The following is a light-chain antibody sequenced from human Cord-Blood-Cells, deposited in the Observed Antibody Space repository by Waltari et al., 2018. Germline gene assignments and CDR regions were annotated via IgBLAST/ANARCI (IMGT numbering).Light chain of an antibody. J-gene: IGKJ4*02. Sequence: ELVLPQSPRTLSLSPGERATLPCRASQSVSSSYFSWYQQQPGQAPRLLIYGASSRATGSPDRFSGSGSGTDFALTISRLEPEDFAVYYGQQYGISAPLTFGGGTKVEIK. V-gene: IGKV3-20*01. CDR1: QSVSSSY. CDR3: QQYGISAPLT. CDR2: GAS.